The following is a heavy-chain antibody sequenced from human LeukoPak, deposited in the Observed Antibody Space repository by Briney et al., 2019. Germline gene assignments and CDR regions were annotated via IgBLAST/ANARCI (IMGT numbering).Heavy chain of an antibody. CDR1: RGTFSIYS. CDR2: IIPILGIA. D-gene: IGHD5-24*01. J-gene: IGHJ4*02. V-gene: IGHV1-69*04. Sequence: GPSVGVSCKSSRGTFSIYSISWVRQAPGQGREGMGRIIPILGIAKYAQNFQGRVTITAEKSTSRAYMEVSRLRSEETAVYYCARDHTAGYNWGYFEYWGQGTLVTVSS. CDR3: ARDHTAGYNWGYFEY.